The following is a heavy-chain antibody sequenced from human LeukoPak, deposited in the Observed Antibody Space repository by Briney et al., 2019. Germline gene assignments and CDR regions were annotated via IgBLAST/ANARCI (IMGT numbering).Heavy chain of an antibody. CDR1: GFTFSSYE. CDR3: ARDSHYYDSSGYPYYFDY. V-gene: IGHV3-21*01. CDR2: ISSSSSYI. D-gene: IGHD3-22*01. Sequence: GGSLRLSCAASGFTFSSYEMNWVRQAPGKGLEWVSSISSSSSYIYYADSVKGRFTISRDNAKNSLYLQMNSLRAEDTAVYYCARDSHYYDSSGYPYYFDYWGQGTLVTVSS. J-gene: IGHJ4*02.